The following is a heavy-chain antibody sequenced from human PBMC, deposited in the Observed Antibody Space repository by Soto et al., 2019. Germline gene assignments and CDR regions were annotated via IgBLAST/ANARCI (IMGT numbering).Heavy chain of an antibody. D-gene: IGHD1-1*01. CDR1: GYTFSNYA. CDR2: IGTYNGIT. CDR3: ARDLSRLEY. Sequence: QVQLVQSGAEVKKPGASVKVSCKASGYTFSNYAFSWVRQAPGQGLEWMGWIGTYNGITNYSQKFQDRVTMTTDTATSTAYMEMRSLRSDDTAVYYCARDLSRLEYWGQGTLVTVS. J-gene: IGHJ4*02. V-gene: IGHV1-18*01.